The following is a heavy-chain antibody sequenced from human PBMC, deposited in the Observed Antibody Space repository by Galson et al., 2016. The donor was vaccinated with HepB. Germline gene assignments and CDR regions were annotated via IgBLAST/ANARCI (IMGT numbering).Heavy chain of an antibody. CDR2: IYHTGTT. D-gene: IGHD1-26*01. CDR3: ARTELGIVEPTTSIAGY. J-gene: IGHJ4*02. V-gene: IGHV4-4*02. Sequence: SETLSLTCAVSGGSISNNNWWSWVRQPPGKGLEWIGEIYHTGTTNYNPSLKSRVTISVDKSKNQFSLKLNSVTAADTAVYYCARTELGIVEPTTSIAGYWGQGTLVTVTS. CDR1: GGSISNNNW.